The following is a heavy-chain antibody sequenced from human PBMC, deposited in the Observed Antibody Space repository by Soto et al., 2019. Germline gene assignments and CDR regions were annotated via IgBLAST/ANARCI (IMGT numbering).Heavy chain of an antibody. CDR3: VRDGGHRGDY. D-gene: IGHD3-10*01. CDR1: GFTFSAYA. CDR2: VGGSDTNK. Sequence: GGSLRLSCAASGFTFSAYAMSWVRQAPGKGLQWVSGVGGSDTNKHYADSVRGRFTVSRDNSKNTLYLQMNNLRDEDTAMFYCVRDGGHRGDYWGPGTLVTVSS. V-gene: IGHV3-23*05. J-gene: IGHJ4*02.